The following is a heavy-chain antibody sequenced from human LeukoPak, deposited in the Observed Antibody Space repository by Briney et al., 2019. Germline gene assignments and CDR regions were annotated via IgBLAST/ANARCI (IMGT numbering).Heavy chain of an antibody. CDR3: AKGIAPYYYGMDV. V-gene: IGHV3-30*18. J-gene: IGHJ6*02. Sequence: GGSLRLSCAASGFTFSSYGMHWVRQAPGKGLEWVAVISYNGSNKYYADSVKGRFTISRDNSKNTLYLQMNSLRAEDTAVYYCAKGIAPYYYGMDVRGQGTTVTVSS. CDR1: GFTFSSYG. D-gene: IGHD2-15*01. CDR2: ISYNGSNK.